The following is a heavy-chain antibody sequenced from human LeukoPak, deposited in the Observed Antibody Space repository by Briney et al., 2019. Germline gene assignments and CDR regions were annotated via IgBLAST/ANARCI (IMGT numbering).Heavy chain of an antibody. CDR2: MNPNSGNT. Sequence: EASVNVSCKASGYTFTSYDINWVRQATGQGLEWMGWMNPNSGNTGYAQKFQGRVTMTRNTSISTAYMELSSLRSEGTAVYYCARGRWEYYDSSGYYTDYWGQGTLVTVSS. V-gene: IGHV1-8*01. CDR3: ARGRWEYYDSSGYYTDY. J-gene: IGHJ4*02. CDR1: GYTFTSYD. D-gene: IGHD3-22*01.